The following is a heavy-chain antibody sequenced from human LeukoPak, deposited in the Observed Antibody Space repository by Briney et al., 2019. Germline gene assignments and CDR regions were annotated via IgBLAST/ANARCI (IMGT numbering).Heavy chain of an antibody. V-gene: IGHV3-53*01. CDR3: ARVRDNWNPNYYYYYYMDV. CDR2: IYSDNT. D-gene: IGHD1-20*01. CDR1: GFTVSSNS. J-gene: IGHJ6*03. Sequence: GGSLRLSCTVSGFTVSSNSMSWVRQAPGKGLEWVSFIYSDNTHYSDSVKGRFTISRDNSKNTLYLQMNSLRAEDTAVYYCARVRDNWNPNYYYYYYMDVWGKGTTVTVSS.